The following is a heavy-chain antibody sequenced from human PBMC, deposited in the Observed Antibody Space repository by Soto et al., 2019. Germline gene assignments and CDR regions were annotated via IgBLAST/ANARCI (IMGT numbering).Heavy chain of an antibody. CDR3: ARLVVVTPVANA. Sequence: SETLSLTCSVSGGSIDYNSYYWGWIRQPPGKGLEWVGGIFYTGTTYYSPSLKDRVTISVDTSKNSFSLNLTSVTAADTAVYFCARLVVVTPVANAWGQGTLVTGSS. V-gene: IGHV4-39*02. D-gene: IGHD2-15*01. CDR1: GGSIDYNSYY. CDR2: IFYTGTT. J-gene: IGHJ5*02.